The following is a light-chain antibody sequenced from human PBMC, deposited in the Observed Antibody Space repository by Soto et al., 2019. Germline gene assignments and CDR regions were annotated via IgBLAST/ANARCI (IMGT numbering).Light chain of an antibody. J-gene: IGKJ5*01. Sequence: DILMTQSPDSLALSLGERATINCKSSQSVLYSSNNKNYLAWYQQKPRQPPKLLIYWASTRESGVPDRFSGSGSGTDFTLTISNLQAEDVAVYYCQQYYSNSITFGQGTRLEIK. CDR3: QQYYSNSIT. CDR2: WAS. CDR1: QSVLYSSNNKNY. V-gene: IGKV4-1*01.